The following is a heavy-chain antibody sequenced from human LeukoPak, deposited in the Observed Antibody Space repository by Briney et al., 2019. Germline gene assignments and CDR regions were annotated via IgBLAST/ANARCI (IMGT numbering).Heavy chain of an antibody. Sequence: GGSLRLSCAASGYSLSDKPMTWVRQAAGKGLEWVSVIYRDGSTHYSESVRGRFYISRDNSKNTLYLQMNSLGAEATAVYCCAARPDSNRGPYDYWGQGTLVTVSS. V-gene: IGHV3-66*01. CDR2: IYRDGST. CDR1: GYSLSDKP. CDR3: AARPDSNRGPYDY. D-gene: IGHD1/OR15-1a*01. J-gene: IGHJ4*02.